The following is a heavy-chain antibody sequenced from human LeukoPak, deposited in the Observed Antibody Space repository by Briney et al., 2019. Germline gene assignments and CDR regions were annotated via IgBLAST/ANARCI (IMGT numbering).Heavy chain of an antibody. CDR3: TTYSSSSI. Sequence: PGGSLRLSFSLSGLTFSNAWIGSVRETPGEGREWVCRNKSKTNRVTTEYAAPVKDRFTISRDDTKTTMYLQMNSLKTENTAVYYSTTYSSSSIWGQGTLVTVSS. D-gene: IGHD6-13*01. V-gene: IGHV3-15*01. J-gene: IGHJ4*02. CDR2: NKSKTNRVTT. CDR1: GLTFSNAW.